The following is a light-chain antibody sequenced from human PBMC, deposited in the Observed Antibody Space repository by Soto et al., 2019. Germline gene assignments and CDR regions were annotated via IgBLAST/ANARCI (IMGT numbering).Light chain of an antibody. CDR2: DVS. J-gene: IGLJ1*01. Sequence: QSVLTQPASVSGSPGQASTISCTGTSSDVGCYNYVSWYQQHPGKAPKLMIYDVSNRPSGVSNRFSGSKSGNTASLTISGLQAEDEAVYCCSSYTSISTPPYVLGTGTQLTVL. CDR1: SSDVGCYNY. CDR3: SSYTSISTPPYV. V-gene: IGLV2-14*01.